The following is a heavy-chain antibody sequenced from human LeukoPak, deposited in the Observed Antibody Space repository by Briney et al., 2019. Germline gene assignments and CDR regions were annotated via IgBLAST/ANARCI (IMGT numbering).Heavy chain of an antibody. CDR3: VKDSPPRYSGSPPAY. CDR1: GFTFSSYW. D-gene: IGHD1-26*01. J-gene: IGHJ4*02. CDR2: INKDGGEK. Sequence: GGSLRLSCAASGFTFSSYWMSWVRQAPGKGLEWVTNINKDGGEKYYVDSVKGRFTISRDNAKNSLYLQMNSLRADDTAVYYCVKDSPPRYSGSPPAYWGQGTLVTVSS. V-gene: IGHV3-7*03.